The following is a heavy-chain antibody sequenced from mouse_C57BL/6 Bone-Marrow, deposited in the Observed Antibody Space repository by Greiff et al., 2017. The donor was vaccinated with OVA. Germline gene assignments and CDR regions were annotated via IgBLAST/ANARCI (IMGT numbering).Heavy chain of an antibody. CDR3: ARNGGYYDFDY. Sequence: QVQLQQSGPELVKPGASVKISCKASGYSFTSYYIHWVKQRPGQGLEWIGWIYPGSGNTKYNEKFKGKATLTADTSSSTAYMQLSSLTSEDSAVYYCARNGGYYDFDYWGQGTTLTVSS. V-gene: IGHV1-66*01. J-gene: IGHJ2*01. CDR2: IYPGSGNT. CDR1: GYSFTSYY. D-gene: IGHD2-3*01.